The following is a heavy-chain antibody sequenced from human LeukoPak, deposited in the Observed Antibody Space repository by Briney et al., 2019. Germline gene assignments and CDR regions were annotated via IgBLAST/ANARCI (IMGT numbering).Heavy chain of an antibody. CDR1: GFTFSSYS. CDR2: ISSSSSYI. J-gene: IGHJ4*02. V-gene: IGHV3-21*01. D-gene: IGHD3-22*01. Sequence: PGGSLRFSCAASGFTFSSYSMNWVRQAPGKGLEWVSSISSSSSYIYYADSVKGRFTISRDNAKNSLYLQMNSLRAEDTAVYYCAKDKEGYYDSSGYYSLDYWGQGTLVTVSS. CDR3: AKDKEGYYDSSGYYSLDY.